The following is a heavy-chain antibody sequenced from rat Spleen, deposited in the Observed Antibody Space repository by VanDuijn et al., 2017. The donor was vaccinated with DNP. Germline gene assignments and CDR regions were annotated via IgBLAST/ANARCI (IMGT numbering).Heavy chain of an antibody. J-gene: IGHJ4*01. D-gene: IGHD3-8*01. V-gene: IGHV5-22*01. CDR3: ARQEIPSYAMDA. CDR1: GFTFSDYY. Sequence: EVQLVESGGGLVQPGRSLKLSCAASGFTFSDYYMAWVRQAPKKGLEWVASISYEGSSTYNGDSVKGRFTISRDNAKSTLYLQMNSLRSEDTATYYCARQEIPSYAMDAWGQGTSVTVSS. CDR2: ISYEGSST.